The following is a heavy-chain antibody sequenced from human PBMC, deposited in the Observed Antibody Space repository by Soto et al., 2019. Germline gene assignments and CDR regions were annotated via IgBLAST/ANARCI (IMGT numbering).Heavy chain of an antibody. J-gene: IGHJ4*02. CDR1: GYSFTNHY. V-gene: IGHV5-51*01. CDR2: IYPADSDTSDT. D-gene: IGHD2-15*01. Sequence: GEALKISCEGSGYSFTNHYIGWVRQMPGKGLEWMGIIYPADSDTSDTRYSPSFQGQVTISADKSINTAYLQWSSLKASDTAMYYCARRVRGGTFGIQSDYWGQGTLVTVSS. CDR3: ARRVRGGTFGIQSDY.